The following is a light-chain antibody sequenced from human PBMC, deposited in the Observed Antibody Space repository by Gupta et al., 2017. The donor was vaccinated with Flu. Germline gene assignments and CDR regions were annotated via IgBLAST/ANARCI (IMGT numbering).Light chain of an antibody. CDR1: QSINSNY. J-gene: IGKJ2*01. CDR3: QQYGRSPYT. CDR2: GAS. Sequence: ETVLTQSPGTLSLSPGERATLSCRASQSINSNYLAWYQEKPGQAPRLVISGASSRATGIPDRFSGSGSGTDFTLTISRLEADDFAVYYCQQYGRSPYTFGQGTXLEIK. V-gene: IGKV3-20*01.